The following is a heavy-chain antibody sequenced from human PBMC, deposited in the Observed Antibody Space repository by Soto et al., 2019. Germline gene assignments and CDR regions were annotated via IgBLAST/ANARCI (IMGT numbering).Heavy chain of an antibody. J-gene: IGHJ5*02. D-gene: IGHD4-17*01. CDR2: ISSNGGST. CDR3: VHPRSTVQIPPT. Sequence: GGSLRLSCSASGFTFSSYAMHWVRQAPGKGLEYVSAISSNGGSTYYADSVKGRLTISRDNSKNTLYLQMSSLRAVDTAVYYCVHPRSTVQIPPTWGQGTLVTVSS. V-gene: IGHV3-64D*06. CDR1: GFTFSSYA.